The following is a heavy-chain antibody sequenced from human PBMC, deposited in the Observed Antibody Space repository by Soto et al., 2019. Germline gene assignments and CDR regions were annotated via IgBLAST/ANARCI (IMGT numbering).Heavy chain of an antibody. CDR3: ARDNSGDFWSGYSHYYFDY. CDR2: ISAYSGKT. J-gene: IGHJ4*02. CDR1: GYTLTSYG. V-gene: IGHV1-18*01. Sequence: ASVKVSCKTSGYTLTSYGISWVRQAPGQRLEWMGWISAYSGKTNYAQKLQGRLTMTTDTSTSTAYMELGSLRSDDTALYYCARDNSGDFWSGYSHYYFDYWGQGTLVTVSS. D-gene: IGHD3-3*01.